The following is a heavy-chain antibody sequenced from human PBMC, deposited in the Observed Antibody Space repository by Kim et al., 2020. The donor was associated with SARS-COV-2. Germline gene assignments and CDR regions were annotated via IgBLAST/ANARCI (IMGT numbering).Heavy chain of an antibody. Sequence: EGGTTDCAAPGKGRCTISRDDSKNTLYLQMNGLKTEDTAVYYCVTGRGAYWGQGTLVTVSS. V-gene: IGHV3-15*01. J-gene: IGHJ4*02. D-gene: IGHD1-26*01. CDR2: EGGTT. CDR3: VTGRGAY.